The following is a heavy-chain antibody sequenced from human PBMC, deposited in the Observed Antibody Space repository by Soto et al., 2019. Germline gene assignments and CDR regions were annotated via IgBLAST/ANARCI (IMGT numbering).Heavy chain of an antibody. D-gene: IGHD5-18*01. V-gene: IGHV3-23*01. CDR3: AKVGENSYGSGFDY. Sequence: GGSLRLSCAASGFTFSSYAMSWVRQAPGKGLEWVSAISGSGGSTYYADSVKGRFTISRDNSKNTLYLQMNSRRAEDTAAEYCAKVGENSYGSGFDYWGQGTLVTVSS. J-gene: IGHJ4*01. CDR2: ISGSGGST. CDR1: GFTFSSYA.